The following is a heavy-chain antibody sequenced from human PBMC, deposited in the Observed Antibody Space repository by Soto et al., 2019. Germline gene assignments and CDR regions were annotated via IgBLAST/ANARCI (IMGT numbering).Heavy chain of an antibody. CDR3: ARIKDYYYYYDMDV. CDR1: GFSLSNARMG. Sequence: SGPTLVNPTETLTLTCTVSGFSLSNARMGVSWIRQPPGKALEWLAHIFSNDEKSYSTSLKSRLTISKDTSKSQVVLTMTNMDPVDTATYYCARIKDYYYYYDMDVWGQGTTVTVSS. CDR2: IFSNDEK. J-gene: IGHJ6*02. V-gene: IGHV2-26*01.